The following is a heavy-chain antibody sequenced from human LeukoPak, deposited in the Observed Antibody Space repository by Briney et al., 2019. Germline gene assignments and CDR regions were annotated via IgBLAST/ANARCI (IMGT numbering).Heavy chain of an antibody. CDR3: ARIWDTSGYYFGYFDS. CDR1: GVPLVRFW. D-gene: IGHD3-22*01. Sequence: GGSLGLSCAACGVPLVRFWMSWVRQAPGKGLEWVANIKQDGSEKFYVDSVKGRFTISRDNTKNSLYLPMNSLRAEVTAVYYCARIWDTSGYYFGYFDSWGQGSLVTVSS. V-gene: IGHV3-7*01. J-gene: IGHJ4*02. CDR2: IKQDGSEK.